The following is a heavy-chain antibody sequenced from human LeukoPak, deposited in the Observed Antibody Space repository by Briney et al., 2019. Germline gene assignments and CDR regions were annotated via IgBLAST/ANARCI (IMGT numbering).Heavy chain of an antibody. J-gene: IGHJ4*02. CDR1: GYTFTSCY. CDR2: INPSGGST. D-gene: IGHD4-17*01. V-gene: IGHV1-46*01. CDR3: ATSYGDLDY. Sequence: VASVKVSCKASGYTFTSCYMHWVRQAPGQGLEWMGIINPSGGSTSYAQKFQGRVTMTRDTSTGTVYMELSSLRSEDTAVYYCATSYGDLDYWGQGTLVTVSS.